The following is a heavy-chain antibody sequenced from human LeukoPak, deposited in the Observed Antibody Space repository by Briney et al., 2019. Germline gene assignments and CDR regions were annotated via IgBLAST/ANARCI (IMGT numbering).Heavy chain of an antibody. CDR2: ISSSGSTI. CDR3: AELGITMIGGV. Sequence: PGGSLRLSCAASGFTLSGYVMTWVRYAPGKGLEWVSYISSSGSTIYYADSVKGRFTISRDNAKNSLYLQMNSLRADDTAVYYCAELGITMIGGVWCKGNTVSISS. V-gene: IGHV3-48*03. CDR1: GFTLSGYV. J-gene: IGHJ6*04. D-gene: IGHD3-10*02.